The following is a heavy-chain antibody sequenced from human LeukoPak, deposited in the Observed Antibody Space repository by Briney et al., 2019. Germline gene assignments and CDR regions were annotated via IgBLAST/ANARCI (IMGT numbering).Heavy chain of an antibody. CDR2: IYYSGST. J-gene: IGHJ4*02. CDR3: AREGAYCSGGSCYHAAHDY. CDR1: GGSISSSSYY. D-gene: IGHD2-15*01. Sequence: SQTLSLTRTVSGGSISSSSYYWGWIRQPPGKGLEWIGSIYYSGSTYYNPSLKSRVTISVDTSKNQFSLKLSSVTAADTAVYYCAREGAYCSGGSCYHAAHDYWGQGTLVTVSS. V-gene: IGHV4-39*07.